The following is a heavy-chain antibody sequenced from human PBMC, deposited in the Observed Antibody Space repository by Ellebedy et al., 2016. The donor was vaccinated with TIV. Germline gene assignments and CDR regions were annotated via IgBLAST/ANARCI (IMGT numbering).Heavy chain of an antibody. CDR1: GYTFNSYE. V-gene: IGHV1-8*01. CDR2: VNPNRGKT. Sequence: AASAKVSCKASGYTFNSYEIYRVRQAHGQGPECVVWVNPNRGKTDFAQNFQGRVTLTTNTSITTAYMELTSLTSEDTAVYYCARGNYYDINAYPWFDPWGQGTLVTVSS. J-gene: IGHJ5*02. D-gene: IGHD3-22*01. CDR3: ARGNYYDINAYPWFDP.